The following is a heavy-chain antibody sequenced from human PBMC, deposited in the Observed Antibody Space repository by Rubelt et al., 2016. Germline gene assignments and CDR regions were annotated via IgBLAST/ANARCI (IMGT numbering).Heavy chain of an antibody. V-gene: IGHV4-39*01. J-gene: IGHJ4*02. D-gene: IGHD2-15*01. Sequence: QLQLQESGPGLVKPSETLSLTCTVSGGSISRSGYYWGWIRQPPGKGLEWVGTIYSSGTTSYNPSLKSRVTISVDTYKNQIALKLSPVTAADTAVYYCARHKDTIFTSPFDYWGQGTLVTVFS. CDR3: ARHKDTIFTSPFDY. CDR1: GGSISRSGYY. CDR2: IYSSGTT.